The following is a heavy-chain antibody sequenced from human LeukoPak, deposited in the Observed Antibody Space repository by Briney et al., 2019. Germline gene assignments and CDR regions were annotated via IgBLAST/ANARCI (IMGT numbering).Heavy chain of an antibody. CDR2: ISNTGDSI. D-gene: IGHD2-2*02. CDR1: GFTFSDYY. CDR3: ATYTPPPRRAFDD. V-gene: IGHV3-11*01. J-gene: IGHJ4*02. Sequence: GGSLRLSCAASGFTFSDYYMCWIRQTPGKGLEWVSYISNTGDSIYYSDSVKGRFTISRDNAKNSLYLQLNSLRDEDTAVYFCATYTPPPRRAFDDWGQGTLVTVSS.